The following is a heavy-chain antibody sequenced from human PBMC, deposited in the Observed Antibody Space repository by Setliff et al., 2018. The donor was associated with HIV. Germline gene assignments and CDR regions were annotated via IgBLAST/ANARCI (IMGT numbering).Heavy chain of an antibody. CDR3: ARDGVVVVAASNYYFDY. Sequence: ASVKVSCKASGYTFTSYYIHWVRQAPGQGLEWMGVIHPSGGSTSYAQSFQDRVTMTRDTSTSTVYMELSSLRSEDTAVYYCARDGVVVVAASNYYFDYWGQGTLVTVSS. CDR1: GYTFTSYY. J-gene: IGHJ4*02. V-gene: IGHV1-46*01. CDR2: IHPSGGST. D-gene: IGHD2-15*01.